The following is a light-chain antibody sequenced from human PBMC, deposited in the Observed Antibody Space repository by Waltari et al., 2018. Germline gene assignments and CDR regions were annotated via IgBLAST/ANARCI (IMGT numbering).Light chain of an antibody. V-gene: IGKV3-15*01. J-gene: IGKJ2*01. Sequence: ETVMTQSPATLSVSPGGRATLSCRASQRLGTNLAWYQQKPGQAPRLLIDGASSRATGVPARFSGSGSGTDFTLTISSLQSEDFVVYYCQQYNNWPLYTFGQGTKLEI. CDR3: QQYNNWPLYT. CDR1: QRLGTN. CDR2: GAS.